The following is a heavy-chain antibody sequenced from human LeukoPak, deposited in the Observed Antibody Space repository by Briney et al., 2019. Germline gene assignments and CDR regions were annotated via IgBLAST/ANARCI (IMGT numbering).Heavy chain of an antibody. Sequence: ASVKVSCKASGYTFTSYYMHWVRQAPGQGLEWMGIINPSGGSTSYAQKFQGRVTMTRDTSISTAYMELSRLRSDDTAVYYCARMGGCSSTSCPYNWFDPWGQGTLVTVSS. CDR2: INPSGGST. D-gene: IGHD2-2*01. J-gene: IGHJ5*02. CDR3: ARMGGCSSTSCPYNWFDP. V-gene: IGHV1-46*01. CDR1: GYTFTSYY.